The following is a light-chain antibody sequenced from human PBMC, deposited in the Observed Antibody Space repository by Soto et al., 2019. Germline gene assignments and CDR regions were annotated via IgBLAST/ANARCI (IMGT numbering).Light chain of an antibody. CDR2: GAS. CDR1: QSVSSSY. V-gene: IGKV3-20*01. CDR3: QQYGSSPRFT. J-gene: IGKJ3*01. Sequence: EIVLTQSPGTLSLSPGERATLSCRASQSVSSSYLAWYQQKPGQAPRLLIYGASSRATGIPDRFSGSGSGTDFTLTISRLEPEDFAVYYFQQYGSSPRFTFGPGNKVDIK.